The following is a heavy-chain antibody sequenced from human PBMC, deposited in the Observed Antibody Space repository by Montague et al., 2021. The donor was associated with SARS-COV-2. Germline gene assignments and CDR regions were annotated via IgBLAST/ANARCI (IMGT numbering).Heavy chain of an antibody. Sequence: SLRLSCAASGFTFSSYSMNWVRQAPGKGLEWVSSISSGSSYIYYADSVKGRFTISRDNAKNSLYLQMNSLRAEDTAVYYCARDRVPTVTTNWFDPWGQGTLVTGSS. CDR1: GFTFSSYS. J-gene: IGHJ5*02. CDR2: ISSGSSYI. CDR3: ARDRVPTVTTNWFDP. D-gene: IGHD4-17*01. V-gene: IGHV3-21*01.